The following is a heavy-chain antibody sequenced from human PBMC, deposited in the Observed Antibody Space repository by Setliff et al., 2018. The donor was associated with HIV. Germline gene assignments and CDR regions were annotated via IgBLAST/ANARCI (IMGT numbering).Heavy chain of an antibody. CDR1: GGPIRSPNW. Sequence: SETLSLTCTVSGGPIRSPNWWSWVRQPPGKGLEWIGEIFHGGNTNYSPSLESLVTLSVDKSKNQFSLRLSSVTAADTAVYYCATLAAAGESYDYWGQGSLVTVSS. D-gene: IGHD6-13*01. V-gene: IGHV4-4*02. CDR2: IFHGGNT. CDR3: ATLAAAGESYDY. J-gene: IGHJ4*02.